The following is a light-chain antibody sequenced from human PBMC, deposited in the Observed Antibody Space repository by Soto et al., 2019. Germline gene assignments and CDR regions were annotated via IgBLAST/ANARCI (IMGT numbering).Light chain of an antibody. CDR2: DAS. J-gene: IGKJ1*01. CDR1: QSISSW. CDR3: QQYENYWT. Sequence: DIQMTQSPSTLSASVRDRVTITCRASQSISSWLAWYQQKPGKAPKLLIYDASSLESGVPSRFSGSGSGTEFTLTISSLQPDDFATYYCQQYENYWTFGQGTKVDIK. V-gene: IGKV1-5*01.